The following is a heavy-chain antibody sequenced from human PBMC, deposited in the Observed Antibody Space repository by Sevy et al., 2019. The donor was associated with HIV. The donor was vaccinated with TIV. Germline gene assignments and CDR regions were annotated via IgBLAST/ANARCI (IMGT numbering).Heavy chain of an antibody. D-gene: IGHD3-3*01. CDR1: GFTFSSYA. CDR3: AKSPYYDFWSGNGWFDP. J-gene: IGHJ5*02. V-gene: IGHV3-23*01. Sequence: GGSLRLSCAASGFTFSSYAMSWVRQAPGKGLEWVSAISGSGGSTYYADSVKGRFTISRDNSKNTLYLQMNSLRAEDTAVYYCAKSPYYDFWSGNGWFDPWGQGTLVTVSS. CDR2: ISGSGGST.